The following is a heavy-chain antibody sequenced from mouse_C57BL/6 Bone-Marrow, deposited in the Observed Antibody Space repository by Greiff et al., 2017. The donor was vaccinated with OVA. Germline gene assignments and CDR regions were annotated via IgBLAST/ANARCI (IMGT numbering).Heavy chain of an antibody. Sequence: EVQLQESGPELVKPGASVKISCKASGYSFTDYNMNWVKQSNGKSLEWIGVLNPNYGTTSYNQKFKGKATLTVDQSSSTAYMQLNSLTSEDSAVYYWARSGYYDYWYFDVWGTGTTVTVSS. CDR3: ARSGYYDYWYFDV. CDR2: LNPNYGTT. J-gene: IGHJ1*03. D-gene: IGHD2-4*01. V-gene: IGHV1-39*01. CDR1: GYSFTDYN.